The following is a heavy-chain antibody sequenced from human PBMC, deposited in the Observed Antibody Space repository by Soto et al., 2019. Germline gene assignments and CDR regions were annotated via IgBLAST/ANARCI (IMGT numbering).Heavy chain of an antibody. CDR2: INPNSGAT. CDR1: GYTFTGYY. J-gene: IGHJ4*02. V-gene: IGHV1-2*06. D-gene: IGHD3-10*01. CDR3: ASHYGPPL. Sequence: ASVKVSCKASGYTFTGYYIYWVRQAPGQGLEWMGRINPNSGATDHAQKFQGRVTMTRDTSISTAYMDLSSLRSDDTAVYYCASHYGPPLWGQGTMVTVSS.